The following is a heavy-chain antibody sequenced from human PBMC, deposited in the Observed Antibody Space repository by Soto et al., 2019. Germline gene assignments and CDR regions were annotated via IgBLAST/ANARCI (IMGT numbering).Heavy chain of an antibody. CDR3: TTVRFGGVCDSHY. CDR2: IKSKTDGGTT. D-gene: IGHD3-16*01. V-gene: IGHV3-15*07. Sequence: SVSNAWMNWVRQAPGKGLEWVGRIKSKTDGGTTDYAAPVKGRFTISRDDSKNTLFLQMNSLKTEDTAVYYCTTVRFGGVCDSHYWGQGTLVTVSS. CDR1: SVSNAW. J-gene: IGHJ4*02.